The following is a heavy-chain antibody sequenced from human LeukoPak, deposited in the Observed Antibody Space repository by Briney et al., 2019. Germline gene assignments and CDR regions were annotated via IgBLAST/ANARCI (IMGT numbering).Heavy chain of an antibody. J-gene: IGHJ5*02. V-gene: IGHV3-30*02. Sequence: PGGSLRLSCAASGFTFSSYGMHWVRQAPGKGLEWVAFIRYDGSNKYYADSVKGRFTISRDDSKNTLYLQMNSLRAEDTAVYYCARGMGVLVPAATWFDPWGQGTLVTVSS. CDR3: ARGMGVLVPAATWFDP. CDR2: IRYDGSNK. D-gene: IGHD2-2*01. CDR1: GFTFSSYG.